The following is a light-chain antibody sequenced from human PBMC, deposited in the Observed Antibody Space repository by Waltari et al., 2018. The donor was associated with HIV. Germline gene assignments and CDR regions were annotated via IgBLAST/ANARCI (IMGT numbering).Light chain of an antibody. CDR1: SSNIGRNY. CDR3: AAWNDSLSGYV. Sequence: QSVLTQPPSASGTPGQRVTISCSGSSSNIGRNYVYWHQQLPGTAPKLLIYRNNQRPSGVPDRFSGSKSGTSASLAINGLRSEDEADYYCAAWNDSLSGYVFGTGTKVTV. V-gene: IGLV1-47*01. J-gene: IGLJ1*01. CDR2: RNN.